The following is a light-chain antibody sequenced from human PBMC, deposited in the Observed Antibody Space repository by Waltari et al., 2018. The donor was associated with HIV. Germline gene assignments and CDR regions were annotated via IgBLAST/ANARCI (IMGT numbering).Light chain of an antibody. V-gene: IGLV3-1*01. Sequence: SYVLTQPPSVSVSPGHTASIARSGEILEDTYVSWYQKKPGHSPVFVIYEDTKRPSGIPDRIAGSNSGNTATLTISGTQAMDEADYFCQAWDSNSGVFGTGTKLTVL. CDR1: ILEDTY. CDR2: EDT. CDR3: QAWDSNSGV. J-gene: IGLJ1*01.